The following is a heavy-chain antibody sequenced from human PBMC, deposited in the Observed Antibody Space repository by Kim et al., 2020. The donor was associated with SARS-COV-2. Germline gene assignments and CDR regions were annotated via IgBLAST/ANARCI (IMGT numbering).Heavy chain of an antibody. CDR1: GFTFSSFW. J-gene: IGHJ6*02. Sequence: GGSLRLFCEASGFTFSSFWMHWVRQAPGKGLVWVSRINSDGNSARHADSVKGRFTISRDNAKNTLYMEMNSLRVEDTAVYYCVVDSYYYYGMDVWGQGTTVTVSS. CDR2: INSDGNSA. D-gene: IGHD2-21*01. CDR3: VVDSYYYYGMDV. V-gene: IGHV3-74*01.